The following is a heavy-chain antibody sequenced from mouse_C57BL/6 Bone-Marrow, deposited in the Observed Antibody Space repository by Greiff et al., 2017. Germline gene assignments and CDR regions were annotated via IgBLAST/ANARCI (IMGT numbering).Heavy chain of an antibody. J-gene: IGHJ3*01. CDR2: INPNNGGT. CDR1: GYTFTDYY. V-gene: IGHV1-26*01. D-gene: IGHD4-1*01. CDR3: ARGAGTSY. Sequence: EVKLQQSGPELVKPGASVKISCKASGYTFTDYYMNWVKQSHGKSLEWIGDINPNNGGTSYNQKFKGKATLTVDKSSSTAYMELRSLTSEDSAVYYCARGAGTSYWGQGTLVTVSA.